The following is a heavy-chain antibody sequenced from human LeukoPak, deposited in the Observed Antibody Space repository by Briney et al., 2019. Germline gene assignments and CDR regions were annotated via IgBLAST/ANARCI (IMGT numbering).Heavy chain of an antibody. J-gene: IGHJ6*03. CDR1: GFTFSSHG. Sequence: PGGSLRLSCVASGFTFSSHGMNWVRQAPGKGLEWVSGITSGTRTYYADSVKGRFTISRDNAKNSLYLQMNSLRAEDTAVYYCARVSAAITSNYYYYYMDFWGKGTTVTVSS. CDR2: ITSGTRT. CDR3: ARVSAAITSNYYYYYMDF. V-gene: IGHV3-21*01. D-gene: IGHD2-2*02.